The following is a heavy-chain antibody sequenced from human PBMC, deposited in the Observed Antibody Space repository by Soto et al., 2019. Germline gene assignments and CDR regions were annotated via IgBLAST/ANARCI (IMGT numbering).Heavy chain of an antibody. CDR1: GGSTSSSTYY. J-gene: IGHJ6*03. D-gene: IGHD5-12*01. CDR3: ARGSGYEKKYYYYYYYMDV. CDR2: IYYSGRT. Sequence: PSETLSLTCTVSGGSTSSSTYYWGWIRQPPGKGLEWIGSIYYSGRTYYNPSLKSRVTISADTTKNQFSLKLSSVTAADTAVYYCARGSGYEKKYYYYYYYMDVWGKGTTVTVSS. V-gene: IGHV4-39*07.